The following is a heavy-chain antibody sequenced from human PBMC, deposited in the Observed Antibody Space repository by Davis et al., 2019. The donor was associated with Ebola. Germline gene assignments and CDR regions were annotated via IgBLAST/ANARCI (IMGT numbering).Heavy chain of an antibody. Sequence: ASVKVSCKASGYTFTGYYMHWVRQAPGQGLEWMGWINPNSGGTNYAQKFQGRVTMTRDTSISTAYMELSRLRSDDTAVYYCARDQHYYGSGSDYYYYYMDVWGKGTTVTVSS. CDR3: ARDQHYYGSGSDYYYYYMDV. CDR2: INPNSGGT. J-gene: IGHJ6*03. CDR1: GYTFTGYY. D-gene: IGHD3-10*01. V-gene: IGHV1-2*02.